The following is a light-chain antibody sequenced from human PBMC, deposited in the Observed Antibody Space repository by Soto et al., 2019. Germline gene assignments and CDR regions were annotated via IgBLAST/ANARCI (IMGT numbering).Light chain of an antibody. CDR3: QTWGTGIRV. CDR1: SGHSTYA. CDR2: LNSDGSH. Sequence: QSVLTQSPSASASLGASVKLTCTLSSGHSTYAIAWHQQQPEKGPRYLMTLNSDGSHYKGDGIPDRFSGSSSGAERYLTISSLQSEDEADYYCQTWGTGIRVFGGGTKLTVL. J-gene: IGLJ2*01. V-gene: IGLV4-69*01.